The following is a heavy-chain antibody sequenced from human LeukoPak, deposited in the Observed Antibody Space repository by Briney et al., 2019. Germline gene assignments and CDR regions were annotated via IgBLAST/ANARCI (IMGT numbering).Heavy chain of an antibody. CDR3: ARDLNRVDDILTGSLDY. D-gene: IGHD3-9*01. J-gene: IGHJ4*02. V-gene: IGHV1-46*01. CDR2: INPSGGST. Sequence: ASVTVSFKASGYTFTSYGISWVRQAPGQGLEWMGIINPSGGSTSYAQKFQGRVTMTRDTSTSTVYMELSSLRSEDTAVYYCARDLNRVDDILTGSLDYWGQGTLVTVSS. CDR1: GYTFTSYG.